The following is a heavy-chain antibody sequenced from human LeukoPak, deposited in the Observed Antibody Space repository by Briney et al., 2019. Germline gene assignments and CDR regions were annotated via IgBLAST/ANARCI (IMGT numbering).Heavy chain of an antibody. V-gene: IGHV3-30*02. Sequence: GGSLRLSCAASGFSISTYDTHWVRQAPGKGLEWVTVIRYDGSNKYYADSVKGRFTISRDNSKNTVYLQMNSLRAEDTAVYYCAKEYNYYFDYWGQGTLVTVSS. CDR2: IRYDGSNK. D-gene: IGHD1-1*01. CDR1: GFSISTYD. J-gene: IGHJ4*02. CDR3: AKEYNYYFDY.